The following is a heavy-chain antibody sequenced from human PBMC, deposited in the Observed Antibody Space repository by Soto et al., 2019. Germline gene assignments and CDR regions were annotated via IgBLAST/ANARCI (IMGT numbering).Heavy chain of an antibody. Sequence: PGGSLRLSCAASGFAVSTYAMSWVRKTPGKGLEWVSTISGSGGSTYYADSVKGRFTISRDNSKNTLYLQMNSLRAEDTAVYYCAKDRGTTVTVMDVWGQGTTVTVSS. V-gene: IGHV3-23*01. J-gene: IGHJ6*02. CDR3: AKDRGTTVTVMDV. D-gene: IGHD4-4*01. CDR2: ISGSGGST. CDR1: GFAVSTYA.